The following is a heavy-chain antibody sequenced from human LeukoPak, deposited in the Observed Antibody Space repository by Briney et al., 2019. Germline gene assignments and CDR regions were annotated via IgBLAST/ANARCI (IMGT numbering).Heavy chain of an antibody. CDR2: INTSGST. V-gene: IGHV4-4*07. D-gene: IGHD2/OR15-2a*01. J-gene: IGHJ4*02. CDR1: GGSISSYY. Sequence: SETLSLTCTVSGGSISSYYWSWIRQPAGKGLEWIGRINTSGSTTYNPSSKSRDPISVHTPKHHVSLKLSPVTAAHTAVYYCARDYPYLLFGGQRP. CDR3: ARDYPYLLF.